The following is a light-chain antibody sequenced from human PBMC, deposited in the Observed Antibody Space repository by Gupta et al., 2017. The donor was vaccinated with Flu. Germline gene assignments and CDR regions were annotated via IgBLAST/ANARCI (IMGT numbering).Light chain of an antibody. J-gene: IGKJ2*01. CDR3: QQYGSTRGYS. CDR2: AAT. Sequence: PLSLSPGERATLSCEASQTINLNYLAWFQQKSGQAPRLLIYAATSRATGIPDRFSGGGSGTHFTLTISRLEPEDFAVYYCQQYGSTRGYSFGQGTQLEIK. CDR1: QTINLNY. V-gene: IGKV3-20*01.